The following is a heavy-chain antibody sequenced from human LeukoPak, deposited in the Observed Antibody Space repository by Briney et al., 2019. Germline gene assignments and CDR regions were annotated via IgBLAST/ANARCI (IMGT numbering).Heavy chain of an antibody. J-gene: IGHJ4*02. D-gene: IGHD1-26*01. CDR2: IRYDGSNK. Sequence: PGGSLRLSCAVSGFTFSNYGMLWVRQAPGKGLEWVALIRYDGSNKYYADSVKGRFNTSRDISKNTLYLQVNSLRAEDTALYYCAKDKGGARIYFDYWGQGTLVTVSS. V-gene: IGHV3-30*02. CDR3: AKDKGGARIYFDY. CDR1: GFTFSNYG.